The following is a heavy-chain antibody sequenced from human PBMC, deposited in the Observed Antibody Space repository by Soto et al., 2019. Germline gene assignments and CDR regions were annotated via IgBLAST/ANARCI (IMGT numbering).Heavy chain of an antibody. V-gene: IGHV3-9*01. D-gene: IGHD2-2*01. CDR2: IAWDGGSR. CDR3: AKEGALSRGYFDL. CDR1: GFTFHNFA. J-gene: IGHJ4*02. Sequence: EVQVAESGGGLVQPGRSLRLSCTASGFTFHNFAMPWVRQAPGKSREWASGIAWDGGSRGYAGSVKGRFTISRDNARNSLYLQMRSLRTEETALYYCAKEGALSRGYFDLWGQGTQVIVSS.